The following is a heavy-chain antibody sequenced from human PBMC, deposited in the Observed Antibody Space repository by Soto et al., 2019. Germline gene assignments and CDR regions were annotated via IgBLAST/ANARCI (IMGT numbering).Heavy chain of an antibody. Sequence: SETLSLTCTVSGGSISSSSYYWGWIRQPPGKGLEWIGYIYHSGSTSYNPSLKSRVTISVDRSKNQFSLKLSSVTAADTAVYYCARGMTTVTTLDYWGQGTLVTVSS. J-gene: IGHJ4*02. V-gene: IGHV4-39*07. CDR3: ARGMTTVTTLDY. D-gene: IGHD4-4*01. CDR2: IYHSGST. CDR1: GGSISSSSYY.